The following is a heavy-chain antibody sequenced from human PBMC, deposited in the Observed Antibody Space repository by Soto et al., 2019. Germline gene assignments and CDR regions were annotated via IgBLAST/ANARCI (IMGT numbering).Heavy chain of an antibody. J-gene: IGHJ4*02. CDR1: GFTFSSYS. V-gene: IGHV3-48*02. Sequence: EVQLVESGGGLVQPGGSTRLSCAASGFTFSSYSMNWVRQAPGTGLEWVSYISSNSRTIYYADSVKGRFTISRDNGRDSLYLQMSGLRDEDTAVYYCTRDHCSSTSCSSIGIDYWGQGTPVTVSS. CDR3: TRDHCSSTSCSSIGIDY. D-gene: IGHD2-2*01. CDR2: ISSNSRTI.